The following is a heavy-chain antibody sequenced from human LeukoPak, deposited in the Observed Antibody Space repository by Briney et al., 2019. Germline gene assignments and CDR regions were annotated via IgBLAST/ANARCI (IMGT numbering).Heavy chain of an antibody. J-gene: IGHJ4*02. V-gene: IGHV3-7*01. D-gene: IGHD5-24*01. Sequence: GGSLRLSCAASGFTFSSHSMGWVRQAPGKGLECVATIGLDGAQKDFVDSVKGRFTLTGDNAKNSLFLEMNRLRVEDTAVYYCGGWRGLQTRFEWWGQGTLVNVFS. CDR1: GFTFSSHS. CDR2: IGLDGAQK. CDR3: GGWRGLQTRFEW.